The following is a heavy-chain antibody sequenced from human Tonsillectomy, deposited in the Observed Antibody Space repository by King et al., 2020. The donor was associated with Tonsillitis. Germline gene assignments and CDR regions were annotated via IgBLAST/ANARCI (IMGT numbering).Heavy chain of an antibody. Sequence: QLVQSGAEVKKPGASVKVSCKASGYTFTSYGISWVRQAPGQGLEWMGRVSAYNVNTNYAQKFQGRVTMTTDTSTSTDYMEVRSLSSADTAVYFCARDGYCSGGSCYSGPAEFDYWGQGTLVTVSS. CDR1: GYTFTSYG. CDR3: ARDGYCSGGSCYSGPAEFDY. V-gene: IGHV1-18*01. D-gene: IGHD2-15*01. J-gene: IGHJ4*02. CDR2: VSAYNVNT.